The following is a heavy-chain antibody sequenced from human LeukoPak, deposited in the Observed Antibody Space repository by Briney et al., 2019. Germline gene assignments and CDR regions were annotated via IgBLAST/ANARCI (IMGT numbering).Heavy chain of an antibody. CDR3: AKDWGQWLVPRFWFDP. J-gene: IGHJ5*02. CDR1: GFTFSSYG. D-gene: IGHD6-19*01. Sequence: GGSLRLSCAASGFTFSSYGMHWVRQAPGKGLEWVAFIRYDGSNKYYADSVKGRFTISRDNSKNTLYLQMNSLRAEDTAVYYCAKDWGQWLVPRFWFDPWGQGTLVTVSS. CDR2: IRYDGSNK. V-gene: IGHV3-30*02.